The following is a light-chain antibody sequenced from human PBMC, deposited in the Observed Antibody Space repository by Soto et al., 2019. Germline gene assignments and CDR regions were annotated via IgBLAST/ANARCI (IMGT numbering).Light chain of an antibody. V-gene: IGKV3-20*01. CDR2: GAS. CDR3: QQYGNSPWT. J-gene: IGKJ1*01. CDR1: QYVTSFY. Sequence: EIVLTQSPGTLSLSPGERATLSSRASQYVTSFYLAWYQQKPGQAPRLLIYGASSRATGIPDRFSGSGSGTDFTLTISRLEPADLAVYYCQQYGNSPWTFGQGTKVEIK.